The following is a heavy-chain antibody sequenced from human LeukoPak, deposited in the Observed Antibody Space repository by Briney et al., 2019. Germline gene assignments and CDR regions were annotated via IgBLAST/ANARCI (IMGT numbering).Heavy chain of an antibody. J-gene: IGHJ4*02. CDR3: ARGSTDYNHFWLSY. CDR2: IRQDGSEK. CDR1: GFTFGDYW. V-gene: IGHV3-7*02. D-gene: IGHD4-11*01. Sequence: GGSLRLSCAASGFTFGDYWMSWVRQTPGKGLEWVANIRQDGSEKYYVDSVKGRFTVSRDNAKKSLYLQMNSLRAEDTAVYYCARGSTDYNHFWLSYWGQGTLVTVSS.